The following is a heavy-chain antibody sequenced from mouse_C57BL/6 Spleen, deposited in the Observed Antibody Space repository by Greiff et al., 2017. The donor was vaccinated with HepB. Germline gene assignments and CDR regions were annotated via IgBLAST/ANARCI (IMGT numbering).Heavy chain of an antibody. J-gene: IGHJ4*01. Sequence: EVQLQQSVAELVRPGASVKLSCTASGFNIKNTYMHWVKQRPEQGLEWIGRIDPANGNTKYAPKFQGKATITADTSSNTAYLQLSSLTSEDTAIYCCARSPVANWDVGAMDYWGQGTSVTVAS. CDR1: GFNIKNTY. D-gene: IGHD4-1*01. CDR2: IDPANGNT. CDR3: ARSPVANWDVGAMDY. V-gene: IGHV14-3*01.